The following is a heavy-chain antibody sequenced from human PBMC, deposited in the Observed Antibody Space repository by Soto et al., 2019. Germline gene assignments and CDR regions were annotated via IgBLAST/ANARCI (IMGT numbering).Heavy chain of an antibody. CDR2: VHHSWGS. J-gene: IGHJ6*02. D-gene: IGHD3-10*01. CDR1: GGSISSYY. Sequence: QVQLQESGPGLVKPSETMSLSCTVSGGSISSYYWSWFRQSPGKRMEWIGYVHHSWGSSYNPSLPSRAAISLDTSKSQFSLKVTSVTATDTAVYYCARQGFGPLHGLVDVWGHGTTVTVSS. V-gene: IGHV4-59*08. CDR3: ARQGFGPLHGLVDV.